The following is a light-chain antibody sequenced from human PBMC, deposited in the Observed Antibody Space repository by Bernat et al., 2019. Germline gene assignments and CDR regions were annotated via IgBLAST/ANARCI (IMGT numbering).Light chain of an antibody. Sequence: QSALTQPPSVSGSPGQSVTISCTGTSSDVGSYNRVSWYQQPPGTAPKLMIYEVSNRPSGVPDRFSGSKSGNTASLTISGLQAEDEADCYCSSYTISSIVVVGGGSKLTVL. J-gene: IGLJ2*01. CDR1: SSDVGSYNR. CDR2: EVS. CDR3: SSYTISSIVV. V-gene: IGLV2-18*02.